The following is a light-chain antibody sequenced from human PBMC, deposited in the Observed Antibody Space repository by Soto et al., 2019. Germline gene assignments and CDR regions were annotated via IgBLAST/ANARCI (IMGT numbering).Light chain of an antibody. CDR3: QHYNSYSEA. J-gene: IGKJ1*01. CDR1: QTISSW. V-gene: IGKV1-5*03. Sequence: DIQMTQSPSTLSGSVGDRVTITCRASQTISSWLAWYQQKPWKAPKLLIYKASTLKSGVPSRFSGRGSGTEFTLTISSLQPDDFATYYCQHYNSYSEAFVQGTKVELK. CDR2: KAS.